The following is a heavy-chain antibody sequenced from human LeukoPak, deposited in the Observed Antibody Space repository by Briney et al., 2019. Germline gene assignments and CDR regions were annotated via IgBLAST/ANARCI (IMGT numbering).Heavy chain of an antibody. V-gene: IGHV3-7*05. CDR2: IKQDGRES. D-gene: IGHD3-10*01. Sequence: PGGSLRLSCAASGFTFSSYWLSWVRQAPGKGLEWVANIKQDGRESYYVDSVKGRFTISRDNAKNSLYPQMNSLRVEDTAVYYCARGVSYGSGSYIGDPWGQGTLVTVSS. CDR1: GFTFSSYW. J-gene: IGHJ5*02. CDR3: ARGVSYGSGSYIGDP.